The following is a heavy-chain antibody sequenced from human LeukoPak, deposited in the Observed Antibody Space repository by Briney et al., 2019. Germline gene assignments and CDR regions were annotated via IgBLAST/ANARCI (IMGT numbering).Heavy chain of an antibody. D-gene: IGHD3-10*01. CDR1: GFTFDDYA. CDR2: INWDGGST. CDR3: AKDGSGSYYGPDY. V-gene: IGHV3-43D*03. J-gene: IGHJ4*02. Sequence: EAGGSLRLSCAASGFTFDDYAMHWVRQAPGKGLEWVSLINWDGGSTYYADSVKGRFTISRDNSKNSLYLQMNSLRPEDTALYYCAKDGSGSYYGPDYWGQGTLVTVSS.